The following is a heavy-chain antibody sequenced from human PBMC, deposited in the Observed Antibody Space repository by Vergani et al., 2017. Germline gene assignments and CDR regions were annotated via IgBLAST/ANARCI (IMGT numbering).Heavy chain of an antibody. V-gene: IGHV4-39*01. Sequence: QVQLQESGPGLVKPSETLSLTCTVSGGSISSSNYYWGWIRQPPGKGLEWIGSIYFSGSTYYNPSLRSRVTISVDTSKNQFSLKLNSVTAVDTAVYYCARSSWDWLHYFDYWGQGTLVTVSS. CDR3: ARSSWDWLHYFDY. D-gene: IGHD5-24*01. CDR2: IYFSGST. J-gene: IGHJ4*02. CDR1: GGSISSSNYY.